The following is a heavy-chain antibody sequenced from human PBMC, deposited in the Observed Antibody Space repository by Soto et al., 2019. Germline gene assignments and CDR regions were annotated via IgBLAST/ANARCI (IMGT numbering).Heavy chain of an antibody. D-gene: IGHD5-12*01. J-gene: IGHJ3*02. V-gene: IGHV1-58*02. CDR3: AAGGVATISDAFDI. Sequence: ASVKVSCKASGFTFTSSAMQWVRQARGQRLEWIGWIVVGSGNTNYAQKFQERVTITRDMSTSTAYMELSSLRSEDTAVYYCAAGGVATISDAFDIWGQGTMVTVSS. CDR2: IVVGSGNT. CDR1: GFTFTSSA.